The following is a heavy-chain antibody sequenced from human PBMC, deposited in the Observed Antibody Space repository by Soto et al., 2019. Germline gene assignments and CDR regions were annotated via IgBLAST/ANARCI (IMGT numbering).Heavy chain of an antibody. CDR3: AKDGVVAVVYYGMDV. V-gene: IGHV3-23*01. CDR1: GFTFSSYA. Sequence: GGSLRLSCAASGFTFSSYAMSWVRQAPGKGLEWVAAISGDGGSTYYADSVKGRFTISRDNSKNTLYLQMNSLRAEDTAVYYCAKDGVVAVVYYGMDVWGQGTTVTSP. CDR2: ISGDGGST. D-gene: IGHD6-19*01. J-gene: IGHJ6*02.